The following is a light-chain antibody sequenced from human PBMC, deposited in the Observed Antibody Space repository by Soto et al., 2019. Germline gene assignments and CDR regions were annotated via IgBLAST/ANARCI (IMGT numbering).Light chain of an antibody. CDR3: QKYNHAPT. Sequence: DIQMTQSPSSLSASVGDRVTITCRASQGISSYLAGYQQKPGKVPELLIYAASTLPSGVPSRFSARGSGTDFTLTISSLQPEDVATYYCQKYNHAPTFGGGTKVEIK. CDR2: AAS. J-gene: IGKJ4*01. CDR1: QGISSY. V-gene: IGKV1-27*01.